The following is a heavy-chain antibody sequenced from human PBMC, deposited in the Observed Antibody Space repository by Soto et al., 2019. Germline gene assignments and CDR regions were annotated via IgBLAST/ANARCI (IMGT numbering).Heavy chain of an antibody. J-gene: IGHJ6*02. CDR1: GFPLSTYG. CDR2: ITGTGGNT. V-gene: IGHV3-23*01. CDR3: ARIRGDWYGLDV. Sequence: EVQLLESGGGLVQPGGSLRLSCAASGFPLSTYGMTWVRQAPGKWLEWVSAITGTGGNTYYVDSVKGRFTSSIDNSKNMLYLQVNSLRVEDTAVYYFARIRGDWYGLDVWGQGNTVTVSS. D-gene: IGHD3-9*01.